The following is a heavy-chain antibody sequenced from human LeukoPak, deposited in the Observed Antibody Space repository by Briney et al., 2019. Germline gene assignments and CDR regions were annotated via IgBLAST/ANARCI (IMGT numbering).Heavy chain of an antibody. V-gene: IGHV1-18*01. Sequence: ASVKVSCKASGYTFTRYGISWVRQAPGQGLEWMGWISAYNGNTNYAQKLQGRVTMTTDTSTSTAYMELRSLRSDDTAVYYCARDAIMITFGGVIDLDYWGQGTLVTVSS. J-gene: IGHJ4*02. D-gene: IGHD3-16*02. CDR3: ARDAIMITFGGVIDLDY. CDR1: GYTFTRYG. CDR2: ISAYNGNT.